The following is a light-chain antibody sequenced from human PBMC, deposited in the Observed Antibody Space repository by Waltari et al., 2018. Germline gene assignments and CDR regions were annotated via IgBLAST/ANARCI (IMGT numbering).Light chain of an antibody. Sequence: DIQMTQSPSSLSASVGDTVTISCRASQTIDVYLNWYQKQPGKAPNLLIYPSSTLLIGCPSRFSGFGSETEFTLTITGLQPEDFATYYCQQSLASPYTFGQGTRLEI. V-gene: IGKV1-39*01. CDR2: PSS. J-gene: IGKJ2*01. CDR3: QQSLASPYT. CDR1: QTIDVY.